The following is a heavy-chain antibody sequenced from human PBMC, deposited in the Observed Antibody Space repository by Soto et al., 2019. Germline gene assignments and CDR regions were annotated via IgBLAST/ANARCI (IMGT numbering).Heavy chain of an antibody. CDR3: ARDPLGELFFDP. Sequence: NPSETLSLTCTVSGGSISSYYWSWIRQPPGKGLEWIGYIYYSGSTNYNPSLKSRVTISVDTSKNQFSLKLSSVTAADTAVYYCARDPLGELFFDPWGQGTLVTVSS. J-gene: IGHJ5*02. CDR2: IYYSGST. CDR1: GGSISSYY. V-gene: IGHV4-59*01. D-gene: IGHD3-10*01.